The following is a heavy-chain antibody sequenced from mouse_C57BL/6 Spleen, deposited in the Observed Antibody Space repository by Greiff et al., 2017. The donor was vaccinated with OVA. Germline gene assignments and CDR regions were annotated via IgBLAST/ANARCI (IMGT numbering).Heavy chain of an antibody. Sequence: EVQLQESGPGLVKPSQSLSLTCSVTGYSITSGYYWNWIRQFPGNKLEWMGYISYDGSNNYNPSLKNRISITRDTSKNQFFLKLNSVTTEDTATYYCATLWSYAMDYWGQGTSVTVSS. V-gene: IGHV3-6*01. CDR1: GYSITSGYY. CDR3: ATLWSYAMDY. J-gene: IGHJ4*01. D-gene: IGHD1-1*02. CDR2: ISYDGSN.